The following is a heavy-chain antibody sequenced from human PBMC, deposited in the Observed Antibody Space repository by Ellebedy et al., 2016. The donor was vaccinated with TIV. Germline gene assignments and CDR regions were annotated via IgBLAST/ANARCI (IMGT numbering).Heavy chain of an antibody. J-gene: IGHJ6*02. CDR3: ARHGTVGPTAYYYYSGLDV. Sequence: MPSETLSLTCTVSGGSINSSNYYWGWIRQPPGKGLEWIGSIYYSGTTYYNPSLKSRVTISADTPKNQFSLRLKSVTAADTATYFCARHGTVGPTAYYYYSGLDVWGLGTTVTVSS. V-gene: IGHV4-39*01. CDR1: GGSINSSNYY. D-gene: IGHD1-26*01. CDR2: IYYSGTT.